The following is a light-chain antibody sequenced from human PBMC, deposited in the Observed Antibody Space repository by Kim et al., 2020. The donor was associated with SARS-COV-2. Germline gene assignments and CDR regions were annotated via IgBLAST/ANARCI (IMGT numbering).Light chain of an antibody. J-gene: IGLJ3*02. V-gene: IGLV6-57*04. CDR1: SGSITSDF. Sequence: NFMLTQPHSVSESPGKTVTISCTRSSGSITSDFVQWYQQRPDSAPTTMIYEDTHRPSGVPDRISGSIDRSSNSASLTISGLTSEDEADYYCQSYDTTSRWVFGGGTKLTVL. CDR2: EDT. CDR3: QSYDTTSRWV.